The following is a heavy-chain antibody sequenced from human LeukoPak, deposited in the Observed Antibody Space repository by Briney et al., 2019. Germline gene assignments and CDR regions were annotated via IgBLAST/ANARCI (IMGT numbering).Heavy chain of an antibody. J-gene: IGHJ6*02. CDR2: ISAYNGNT. V-gene: IGHV1-18*01. CDR3: ARGFRLEFSRYYYYGMDV. Sequence: ASVKVSCKASGYSFTSYGISWVRQAPGQGLEWMGWISAYNGNTNYAQKLQGRVTMTTDTSTSTAYMELRSLRSDDTAVYYCARGFRLEFSRYYYYGMDVWGQGTPVTVSS. D-gene: IGHD3-10*01. CDR1: GYSFTSYG.